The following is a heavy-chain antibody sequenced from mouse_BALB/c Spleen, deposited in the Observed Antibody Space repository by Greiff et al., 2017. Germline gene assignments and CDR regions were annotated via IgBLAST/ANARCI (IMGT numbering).Heavy chain of an antibody. V-gene: IGHV1-55*01. CDR3: ARWGYGAMDY. D-gene: IGHD2-2*01. Sequence: QVQLQQPGAELVKPGTSVKLSCKASGYNFTSYWINWVKLRPGQGLEWIGDIYPGSGSTNYNEKFKSKATLTVDTSSSTAYMQLSSLASEDSALYYCARWGYGAMDYWGQGTSVTVSS. CDR1: GYNFTSYW. J-gene: IGHJ4*01. CDR2: IYPGSGST.